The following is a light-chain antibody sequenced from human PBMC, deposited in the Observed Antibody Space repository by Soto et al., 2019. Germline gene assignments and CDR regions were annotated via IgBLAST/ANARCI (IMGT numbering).Light chain of an antibody. CDR2: DVS. Sequence: QSALTQPVSVSGSPGQSITISCTGTGSDVGAHNYVSWYQQHPGKAPKLIIYDVSNRPSGVSNRFSGSKSGNTASLTISGLQAEDEADYYCSSYTSSMTRVFGGGTKVTVL. CDR1: GSDVGAHNY. V-gene: IGLV2-14*03. CDR3: SSYTSSMTRV. J-gene: IGLJ2*01.